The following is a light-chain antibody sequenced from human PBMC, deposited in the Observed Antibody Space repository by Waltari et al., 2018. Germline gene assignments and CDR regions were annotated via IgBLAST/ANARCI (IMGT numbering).Light chain of an antibody. Sequence: EIVLTQSPATLSLSPGERATLSCRASQSVSSYLAWYQQKPGQAPRLLIYDASNRATGIPARFSVSGSGTDFTLTISSLEPEDVAVHYCQQRSNWPHTCGGGTKVEIK. CDR2: DAS. V-gene: IGKV3-11*01. J-gene: IGKJ4*01. CDR3: QQRSNWPHT. CDR1: QSVSSY.